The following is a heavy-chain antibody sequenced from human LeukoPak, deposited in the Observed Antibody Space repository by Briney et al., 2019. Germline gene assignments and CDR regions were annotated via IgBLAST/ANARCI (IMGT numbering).Heavy chain of an antibody. J-gene: IGHJ3*02. V-gene: IGHV3-33*01. CDR1: GFTFSSYG. CDR2: IWYDGSNK. D-gene: IGHD4-23*01. Sequence: GGSLRLSCAASGFTFSSYGMLWVRQAPGKGLEWVAVIWYDGSNKYYADSVKGRFTISRDNSKNTLYLQMNSLRAEDTAVYYCARDSYGGGAFDIWGQGTMVTVSS. CDR3: ARDSYGGGAFDI.